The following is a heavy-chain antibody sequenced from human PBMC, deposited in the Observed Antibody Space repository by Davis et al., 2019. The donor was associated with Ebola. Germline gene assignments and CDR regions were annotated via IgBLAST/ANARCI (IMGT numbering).Heavy chain of an antibody. Sequence: GESLKISCAASGITFSTYAMGWARQPPGKVLEWVSFISGSAGNTYYAASVKGRFTISRDNSKKTLYLQMNSLRAEDTAVYYCARSTRVDYWGQGTLVTVSS. D-gene: IGHD3-10*01. CDR2: ISGSAGNT. CDR1: GITFSTYA. J-gene: IGHJ4*02. V-gene: IGHV3-23*01. CDR3: ARSTRVDY.